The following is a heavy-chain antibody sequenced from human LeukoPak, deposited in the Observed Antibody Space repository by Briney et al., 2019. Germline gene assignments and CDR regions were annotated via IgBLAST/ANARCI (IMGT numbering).Heavy chain of an antibody. Sequence: GGSPRLSCAASGFTFSSYAMSWVRQAPGKGLEWVSAISGSSATIFYADSVKGRFTISRDNSKNTLYLQMNSLRAEDTAIYHCAKGKESGSNRARLYDYWGQGTLVTVSS. V-gene: IGHV3-23*01. D-gene: IGHD1-26*01. J-gene: IGHJ4*02. CDR3: AKGKESGSNRARLYDY. CDR1: GFTFSSYA. CDR2: ISGSSATI.